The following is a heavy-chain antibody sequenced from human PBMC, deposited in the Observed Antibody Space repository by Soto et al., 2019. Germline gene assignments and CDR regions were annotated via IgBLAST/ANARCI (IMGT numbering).Heavy chain of an antibody. CDR2: MYHDGNT. J-gene: IGHJ4*02. V-gene: IGHV4-38-2*02. CDR1: GYSLSSRCF. D-gene: IGHD5-12*01. CDR3: VRESYSGYHSYDY. Sequence: XGTRSLTCAPSGYSLSSRCFWCYIRQPPGKGLEWIANMYHDGNTHYNPSLKSRVTRSVDTSKNQFPLKLNSVTAADTAVYYCVRESYSGYHSYDYWGQGILVTVSS.